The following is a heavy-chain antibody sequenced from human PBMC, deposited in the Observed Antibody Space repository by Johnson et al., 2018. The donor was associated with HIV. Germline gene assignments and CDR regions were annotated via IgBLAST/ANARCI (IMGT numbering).Heavy chain of an antibody. Sequence: VQLVESGGGLVQPGGSLRLSCAASGFIFDDYGMAWVRQTPGKGLELVSGINWNGDSTGYADSVKGRFTISRDNAKNSLFLQMTRLRVEDTAMYYCAKDHVYGRAVADTGGDAFDIWGQGTMVIVSS. J-gene: IGHJ3*02. CDR1: GFIFDDYG. D-gene: IGHD6-19*01. V-gene: IGHV3-20*04. CDR3: AKDHVYGRAVADTGGDAFDI. CDR2: INWNGDST.